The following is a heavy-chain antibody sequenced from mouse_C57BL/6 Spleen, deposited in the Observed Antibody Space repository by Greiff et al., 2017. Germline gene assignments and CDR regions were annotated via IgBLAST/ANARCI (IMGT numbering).Heavy chain of an antibody. D-gene: IGHD1-1*01. Sequence: ESGPGLVKPSQSLSLTCSVTGYSITSGYYWNWIRQFPGNKLEWMGYISYDGSNNYNPSLKNRISITRDTSKNQFFLKLNSVTTEDTATYYCARGGDYYGSSYGYFDVWGTGTTVTVSS. J-gene: IGHJ1*03. CDR2: ISYDGSN. V-gene: IGHV3-6*01. CDR3: ARGGDYYGSSYGYFDV. CDR1: GYSITSGYY.